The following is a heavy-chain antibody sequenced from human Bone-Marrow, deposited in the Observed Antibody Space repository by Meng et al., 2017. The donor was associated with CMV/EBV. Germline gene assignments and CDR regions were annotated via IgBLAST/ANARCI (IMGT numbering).Heavy chain of an antibody. D-gene: IGHD6-25*01. CDR3: ARFKSAFDY. CDR1: GFTFSSYW. V-gene: IGHV3-21*01. Sequence: GESLKISCAASGFTFSSYWMSWVRQAPGKGLEWVSSISSSSSYIYYADSVKGRFTISRDNAKNSLYLQMNSLRAEDTAVYYCARFKSAFDYWGQGTLGTVSS. CDR2: ISSSSSYI. J-gene: IGHJ4*02.